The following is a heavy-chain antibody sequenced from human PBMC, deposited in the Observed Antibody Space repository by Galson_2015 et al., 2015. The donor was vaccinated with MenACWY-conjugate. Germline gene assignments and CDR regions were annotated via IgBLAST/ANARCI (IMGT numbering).Heavy chain of an antibody. D-gene: IGHD3-22*01. Sequence: SLRLSCAASGSTFSNAWMNWVRQAPGKGLEWVGRIKSKTDGGTTDYAAPVKGRFTISRDDSKNTLYLQMNSLKTEDTAVYYCTTGPDYYDSSGYWVLYAFDIWGQGTMVTVSS. V-gene: IGHV3-15*07. CDR1: GSTFSNAW. J-gene: IGHJ3*02. CDR3: TTGPDYYDSSGYWVLYAFDI. CDR2: IKSKTDGGTT.